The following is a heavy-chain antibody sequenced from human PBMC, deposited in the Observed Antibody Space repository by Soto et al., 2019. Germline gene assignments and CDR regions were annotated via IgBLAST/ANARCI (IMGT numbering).Heavy chain of an antibody. D-gene: IGHD2-15*01. CDR3: AKVFSPHCSGGTCYFDY. J-gene: IGHJ4*02. CDR1: GFTCSSYA. Sequence: GGSLRPSCAASGFTCSSYAMNWVHQAPGKGLEWVAVISYDGSNTYYADSVKGRFTISRDNSKNTLYLQMHSLRAEDTAVYYCAKVFSPHCSGGTCYFDYRGQRTLVTVSS. V-gene: IGHV3-30-3*01. CDR2: ISYDGSNT.